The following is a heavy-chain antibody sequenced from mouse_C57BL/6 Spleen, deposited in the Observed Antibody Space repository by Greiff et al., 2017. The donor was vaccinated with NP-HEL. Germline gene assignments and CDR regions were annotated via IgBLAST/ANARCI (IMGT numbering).Heavy chain of an antibody. Sequence: QVQLQQSGPELVKPGASVKISCKASGYAFSSSWMNWVKQRPGKGLEWIGRIYPGDGDTNYNGKFKGKATLTAYKSSSTAYMQLSSLTSEDSAVYCCARDGNYWFAYWGQGTLVTVSA. CDR3: ARDGNYWFAY. V-gene: IGHV1-82*01. CDR1: GYAFSSSW. D-gene: IGHD2-1*01. CDR2: IYPGDGDT. J-gene: IGHJ3*01.